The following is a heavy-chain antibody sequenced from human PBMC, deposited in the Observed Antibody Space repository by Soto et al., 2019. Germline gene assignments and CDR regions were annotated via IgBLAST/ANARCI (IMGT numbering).Heavy chain of an antibody. CDR2: IYYSGST. Sequence: PSETLSLTCTVSGGSISSGGYYWSWIRQHPGKGLEWIGYIYYSGSTYYNPSLKSRVTISVDTSKNQFSLKLSSVTAADTAVYYCARHYSDSSGYFDYWGQGTLVTVSS. CDR3: ARHYSDSSGYFDY. CDR1: GGSISSGGYY. D-gene: IGHD3-22*01. J-gene: IGHJ4*02. V-gene: IGHV4-31*03.